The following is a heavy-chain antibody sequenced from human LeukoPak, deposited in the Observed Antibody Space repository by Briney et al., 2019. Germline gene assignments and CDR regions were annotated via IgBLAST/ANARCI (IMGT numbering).Heavy chain of an antibody. CDR1: GGSFSGYY. J-gene: IGHJ4*02. D-gene: IGHD3-9*01. V-gene: IGHV4-34*01. CDR2: INHSGGT. Sequence: PSETLSLTCAVYGGSFSGYYWSWIRQPPGKGLEWIGEINHSGGTNYNPSLKSRVTISVDTSKNQFSLKLSSVTAADPAVYYCARGLGYYDILTGYGHYFDYWGQGTLVTVSS. CDR3: ARGLGYYDILTGYGHYFDY.